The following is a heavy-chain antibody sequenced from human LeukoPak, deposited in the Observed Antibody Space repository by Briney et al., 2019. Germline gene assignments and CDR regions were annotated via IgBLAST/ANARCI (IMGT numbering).Heavy chain of an antibody. J-gene: IGHJ4*02. CDR3: AKDQRAFDWLINSGTNDY. CDR2: ISGSGGST. Sequence: TGGSLRLSCAASGFTFSSYAMSWVRQAPGKGLEWVSAISGSGGSTYYADSVKGRFTISRDNSKNTLYPQMNSLRAGDTAVYYCAKDQRAFDWLINSGTNDYWGQGTLVTVSS. CDR1: GFTFSSYA. V-gene: IGHV3-23*01. D-gene: IGHD3-9*01.